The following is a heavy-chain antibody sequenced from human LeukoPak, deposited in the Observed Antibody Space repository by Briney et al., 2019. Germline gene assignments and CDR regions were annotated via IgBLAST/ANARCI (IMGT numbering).Heavy chain of an antibody. D-gene: IGHD1-26*01. CDR3: ARGSGSYDY. Sequence: GASLRLSCGASGFTFSSYAMSWVRQAPGKGLEWVSVISGSGGSTYYADSVKGRFTISRGNSKNTLYLQMNSLRAEDTAVFYCARGSGSYDYWGQGTLVTVPS. CDR2: ISGSGGST. CDR1: GFTFSSYA. V-gene: IGHV3-23*01. J-gene: IGHJ4*02.